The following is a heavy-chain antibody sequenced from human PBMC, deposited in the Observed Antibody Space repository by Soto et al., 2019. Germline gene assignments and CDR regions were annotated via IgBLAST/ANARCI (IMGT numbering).Heavy chain of an antibody. CDR3: ATSTGYSSSWYVVSLDFSPANYYYYGMDV. D-gene: IGHD6-13*01. CDR2: INPSGGST. Sequence: ASLKVSCKASGYTFTSYYMHWVRQAPGQGLEWMGIINPSGGSTSYAQKFQGRVTMTRDTSTSTVYMELSSLRSEDTAVYYCATSTGYSSSWYVVSLDFSPANYYYYGMDVWRQGTTVTVSS. V-gene: IGHV1-46*03. CDR1: GYTFTSYY. J-gene: IGHJ6*02.